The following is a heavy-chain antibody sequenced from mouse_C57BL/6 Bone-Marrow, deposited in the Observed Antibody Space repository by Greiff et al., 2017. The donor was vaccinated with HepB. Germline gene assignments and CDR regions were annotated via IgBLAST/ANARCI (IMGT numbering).Heavy chain of an antibody. J-gene: IGHJ4*01. Sequence: EVKLQESGGGLVQSGRSLRLSCATSGFTFSDFYMEWVRQAPGKGLEWIAASRNKANDYTTEYSASVKGRFIVSRDTSQSILYLQMNALRAEDTAIYYCARDAAYSGAMDYWGQGTSVTVSS. CDR2: SRNKANDYTT. D-gene: IGHD2-10*01. CDR3: ARDAAYSGAMDY. CDR1: GFTFSDFY. V-gene: IGHV7-1*01.